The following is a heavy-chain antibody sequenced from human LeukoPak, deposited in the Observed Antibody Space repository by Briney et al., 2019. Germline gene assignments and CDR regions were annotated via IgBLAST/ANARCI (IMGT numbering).Heavy chain of an antibody. D-gene: IGHD3-10*01. CDR3: ARVSMVRGVTSQNYYYYYYMDV. Sequence: ASVKVSCKASGGTFSSYAISWVRQAPGQGLEWMGGIIPIFGTANYAQKFQGRVTMTRDTSISTAYMELSRLRSDDTAVYYCARVSMVRGVTSQNYYYYYYMDVWGKGTTVTISS. CDR1: GGTFSSYA. CDR2: IIPIFGTA. V-gene: IGHV1-69*05. J-gene: IGHJ6*03.